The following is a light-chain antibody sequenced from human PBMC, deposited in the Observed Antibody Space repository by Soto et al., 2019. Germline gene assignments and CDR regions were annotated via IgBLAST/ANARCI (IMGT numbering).Light chain of an antibody. Sequence: DIQMTQSPSTLSASVGDRVTITCRASQSVSKWLAWYQQKRGKAPNLLIYDASILETGVPSRFSGSGYGTEFTLTISSLQPDDLATYYCQQYHSYWTLGQGTKVDIK. CDR2: DAS. CDR1: QSVSKW. CDR3: QQYHSYWT. J-gene: IGKJ1*01. V-gene: IGKV1-5*01.